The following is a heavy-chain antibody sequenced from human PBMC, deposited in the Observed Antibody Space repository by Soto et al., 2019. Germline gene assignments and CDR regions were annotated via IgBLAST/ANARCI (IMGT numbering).Heavy chain of an antibody. CDR3: ARDETYTAGWYFEP. CDR1: GYMFNSYG. CDR2: ISGYNGKT. Sequence: QVQLVQSGAEVKKRGASVKVSCKASGYMFNSYGMSWLRQAPGQGLEWIGWISGYNGKTDLAQKFQGRVTMTTEASTSTVYMELTGPRFDDTALYYCARDETYTAGWYFEPWGQGTLVTVPS. D-gene: IGHD6-19*01. J-gene: IGHJ5*02. V-gene: IGHV1-18*01.